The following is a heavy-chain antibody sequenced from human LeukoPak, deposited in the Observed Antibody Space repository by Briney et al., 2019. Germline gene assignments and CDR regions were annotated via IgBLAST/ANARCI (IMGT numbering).Heavy chain of an antibody. CDR2: IWYDGSNK. CDR3: ANVDVPPEYYYDSSGYRPP. V-gene: IGHV3-33*06. J-gene: IGHJ4*02. CDR1: GFTFSSYG. D-gene: IGHD3-22*01. Sequence: GGSLRLSCAASGFTFSSYGMHWVRQAPGKGLEWVAVIWYDGSNKYYADSVKGRFTISRDNSKNTLYLQMNSLRAEDTAVYYCANVDVPPEYYYDSSGYRPPWGQGTLVTVSS.